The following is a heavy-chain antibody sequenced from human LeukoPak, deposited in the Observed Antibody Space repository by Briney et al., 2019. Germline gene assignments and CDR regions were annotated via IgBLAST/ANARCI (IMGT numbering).Heavy chain of an antibody. J-gene: IGHJ4*02. V-gene: IGHV1-2*02. CDR3: ARDGGLLLRYFDY. CDR2: INPNTGGI. Sequence: ASVKVSCKASGYTFTSYHMHWVRQAPGQGLEWMGWINPNTGGINSAQKFQGRVTMTRDTSISTAYMELSRLRSDDTAVYYCARDGGLLLRYFDYWGQGTLVTVSS. D-gene: IGHD3-22*01. CDR1: GYTFTSYH.